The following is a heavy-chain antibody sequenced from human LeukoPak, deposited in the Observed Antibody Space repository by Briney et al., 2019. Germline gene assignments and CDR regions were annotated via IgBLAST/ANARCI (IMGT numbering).Heavy chain of an antibody. Sequence: PSETLSLTCTVSGDSISSGGYYWSWIRQHPGKGLEWVGYIYHSGSTYYNPSLKSRLSISVDTSKNQFSLKLNSVTAADTAVYYCARTVARTWVDYWGQGTLVTV. V-gene: IGHV4-31*03. CDR2: IYHSGST. CDR1: GDSISSGGYY. CDR3: ARTVARTWVDY. D-gene: IGHD6-19*01. J-gene: IGHJ4*02.